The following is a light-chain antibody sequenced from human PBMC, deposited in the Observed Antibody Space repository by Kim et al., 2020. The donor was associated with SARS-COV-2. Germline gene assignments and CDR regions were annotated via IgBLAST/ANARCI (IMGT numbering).Light chain of an antibody. Sequence: AILLTQSPSSLSASVGDRVTITCRASQVIRSTLAWYQQKPGKSPNLLIYDASTLESGVPSRFSGSGYGTDFTLTISSLQADDFATYYCQQFYSYPLTFGQGTRLEIK. CDR2: DAS. V-gene: IGKV1-13*02. CDR3: QQFYSYPLT. J-gene: IGKJ5*01. CDR1: QVIRST.